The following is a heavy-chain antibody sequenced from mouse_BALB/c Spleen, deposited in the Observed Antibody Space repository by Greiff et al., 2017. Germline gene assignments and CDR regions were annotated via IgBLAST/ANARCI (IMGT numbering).Heavy chain of an antibody. Sequence: VKLVESGGGLVQPGGSRKLSCAASGFTFSDYGMAWVRQAPGKGPEWVAFISNLAYSIYYADTVTGRFTISRENAKNTLYLKMSSLRSEDTAMYYCAREGYRSYAMDYWGQGTSVTVSS. D-gene: IGHD2-14*01. CDR2: ISNLAYSI. CDR1: GFTFSDYG. CDR3: AREGYRSYAMDY. J-gene: IGHJ4*01. V-gene: IGHV5-15*02.